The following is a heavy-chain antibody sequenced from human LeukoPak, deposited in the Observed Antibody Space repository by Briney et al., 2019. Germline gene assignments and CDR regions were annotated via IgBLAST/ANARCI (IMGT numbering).Heavy chain of an antibody. V-gene: IGHV3-21*01. CDR3: AGDLGPQYYYDSSGYYPLGY. D-gene: IGHD3-22*01. J-gene: IGHJ4*02. Sequence: GGSLRLSCAASGFTFSSYSMNWVRQAPGKGLEWVSSISSSSSYIYYADSVKGRFTISRDNAKNSLYLQMNSLRAEDTAVYYCAGDLGPQYYYDSSGYYPLGYWGQGTLVTVSS. CDR1: GFTFSSYS. CDR2: ISSSSSYI.